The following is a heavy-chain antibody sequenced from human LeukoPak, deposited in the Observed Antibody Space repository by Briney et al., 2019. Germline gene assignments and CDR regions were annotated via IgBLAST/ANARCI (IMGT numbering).Heavy chain of an antibody. J-gene: IGHJ3*02. D-gene: IGHD3-22*01. CDR3: ARLAYYDNSGSSRPFDI. Sequence: SGPSLVQPTQTLTLTCAFSGFSLTTRGVGVGWIGQPPGKALEWLALIYWDDDKRYSPSLKSRLTITKDTSKKQVVLTVTNLDPVDTATYYCARLAYYDNSGSSRPFDIWGQGTRVTVSS. V-gene: IGHV2-5*02. CDR2: IYWDDDK. CDR1: GFSLTTRGVG.